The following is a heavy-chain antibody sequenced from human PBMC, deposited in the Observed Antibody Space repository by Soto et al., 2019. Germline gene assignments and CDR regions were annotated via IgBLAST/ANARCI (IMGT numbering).Heavy chain of an antibody. D-gene: IGHD3-3*01. V-gene: IGHV4-30-4*01. CDR3: ARAPVGLDTISYFDY. CDR2: IYNGGST. CDR1: GGSVIGLGFR. Sequence: LSFPCSVSGGSVIGLGFRWAWLRRPPGKGLEWIGYIYNGGSTYYRPSLESRMHMSLDATRDHYSLRLTSVTAADTAVYFCARAPVGLDTISYFDYWGQVKLVIVSS. J-gene: IGHJ4*02.